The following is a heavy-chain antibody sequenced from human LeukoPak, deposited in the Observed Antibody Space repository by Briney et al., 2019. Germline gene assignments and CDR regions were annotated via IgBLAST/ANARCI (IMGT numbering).Heavy chain of an antibody. J-gene: IGHJ4*02. V-gene: IGHV3-74*01. CDR3: AREGLGAAAGTFDY. Sequence: GGSLRLSCAASGFTFTSYWMHWVRQAPGKGLVWVSRINSDGSSTSYADSVKGRFTISRDKSKNTLSLQMNSLRVEDTAVYYCAREGLGAAAGTFDYWGQGTLVTVSS. D-gene: IGHD6-13*01. CDR1: GFTFTSYW. CDR2: INSDGSST.